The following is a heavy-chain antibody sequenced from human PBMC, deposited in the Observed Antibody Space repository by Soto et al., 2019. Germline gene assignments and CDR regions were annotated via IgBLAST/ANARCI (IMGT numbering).Heavy chain of an antibody. CDR2: INPSGGST. V-gene: IGHV1-46*01. D-gene: IGHD3-10*01. CDR1: GYTFTSYA. J-gene: IGHJ6*02. Sequence: ASVKVSCKASGYTFTSYAMHWVRQAPGQGLEWLGVINPSGGSTSYAQKFQGRATMTRDTSTSTLYMELSSLRSEDTAVYYCARVRGGELYDGMDVWGQGTTVTVSS. CDR3: ARVRGGELYDGMDV.